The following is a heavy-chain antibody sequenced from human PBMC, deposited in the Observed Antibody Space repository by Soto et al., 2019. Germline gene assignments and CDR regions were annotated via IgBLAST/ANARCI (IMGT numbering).Heavy chain of an antibody. V-gene: IGHV3-74*01. CDR2: INSDGSST. D-gene: IGHD3-16*02. CDR3: AREGYDYIWGSYRSFPQPSDI. CDR1: GFTFSSYW. Sequence: GGSLRLSCAASGFTFSSYWMHWVRQAPGKGLVWVSRINSDGSSTSYADSVKGRFTISRDNAKNTLYLQMNSLRAEDTAVYYCAREGYDYIWGSYRSFPQPSDIWGQGTMVTVSS. J-gene: IGHJ3*02.